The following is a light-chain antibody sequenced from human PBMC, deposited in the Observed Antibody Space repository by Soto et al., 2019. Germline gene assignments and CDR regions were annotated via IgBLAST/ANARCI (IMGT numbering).Light chain of an antibody. CDR1: ESVRSY. CDR3: QHYVNWPLT. J-gene: IGKJ4*01. Sequence: EIVLTQSPATLSLSPGERATLSCRASESVRSYMAWYQQKPGQAPRLLIYDASNRATGIPARFSGSGSGTDFTLTISGLEPDDFAVYYCQHYVNWPLTFGGGTKVESK. V-gene: IGKV3-11*01. CDR2: DAS.